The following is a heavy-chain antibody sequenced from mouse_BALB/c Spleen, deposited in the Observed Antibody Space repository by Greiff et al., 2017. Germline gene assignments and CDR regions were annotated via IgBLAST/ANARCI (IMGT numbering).Heavy chain of an antibody. J-gene: IGHJ3*01. D-gene: IGHD2-5*01. CDR1: GFTFSSYA. CDR2: ISSGGST. Sequence: EVMLVESGGGLVKPGGSLKLSCAASGFTFSSYAMSWVRQTPEKRLEWVATISSGGSTYYHDNVKGRFTISSDNARNILYLQMSSLRSADTAMCYCAKGGDCSTDWIAYWGQGTLVTVSA. V-gene: IGHV5-6-5*01. CDR3: AKGGDCSTDWIAY.